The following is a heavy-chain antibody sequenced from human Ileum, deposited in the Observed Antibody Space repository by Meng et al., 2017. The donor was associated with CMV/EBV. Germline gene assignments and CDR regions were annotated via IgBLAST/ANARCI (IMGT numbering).Heavy chain of an antibody. V-gene: IGHV3-21*01. CDR1: RVFLSNYN. D-gene: IGHD6-13*01. CDR3: STGRGSSSWSKLDY. CDR2: MRGSKGLI. J-gene: IGHJ4*02. Sequence: GTRVFLSNYNMKWSRQATGKAKEWVSGMRGSKGLIKKGDKEKGRFTIYRDNAKNSLYLQMNSLRVEDTAVYYCSTGRGSSSWSKLDYWGQGTLVTVSS.